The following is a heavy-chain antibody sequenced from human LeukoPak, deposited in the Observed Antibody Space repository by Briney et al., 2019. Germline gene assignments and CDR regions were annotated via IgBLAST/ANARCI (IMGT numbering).Heavy chain of an antibody. CDR3: TRDMIRGVPDYIDY. J-gene: IGHJ4*02. Sequence: GGSLRLSCAATGFRFSSYDMHWVRQAPGKGLEWVAAISAEGDIQIYLDSVMGRFTISRDNSKSTLYLQMNSLRIEDTGFYYCTRDMIRGVPDYIDYWGQGTLVTVSS. D-gene: IGHD3-10*01. CDR2: ISAEGDIQ. CDR1: GFRFSSYD. V-gene: IGHV3-30-3*01.